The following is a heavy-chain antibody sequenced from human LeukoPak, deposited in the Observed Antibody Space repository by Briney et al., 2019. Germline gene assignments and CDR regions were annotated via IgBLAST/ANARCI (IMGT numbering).Heavy chain of an antibody. J-gene: IGHJ4*02. CDR1: GFTFSSYA. Sequence: GGSLRLSCAASGFTFSSYAMSWVRQAPGKGLEWVSAISGSGGSTYYADSVKGRFTISRDDSKNTLYLQMNSLRAGDTAVYYCAKDRRSSIAARPLDYFDYWGQGTLVTVSS. CDR2: ISGSGGST. CDR3: AKDRRSSIAARPLDYFDY. V-gene: IGHV3-23*01. D-gene: IGHD6-6*01.